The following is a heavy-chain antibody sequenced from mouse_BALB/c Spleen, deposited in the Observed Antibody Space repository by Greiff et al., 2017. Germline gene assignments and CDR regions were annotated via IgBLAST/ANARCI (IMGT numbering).Heavy chain of an antibody. CDR1: GYTFTSYY. J-gene: IGHJ3*01. V-gene: IGHV1S81*02. Sequence: QVQLKQSGAELVKPGASVKLSCKASGYTFTSYYMYWVKQRPGQGLEWIGEINPSNGGTNFNEKFKSKATLTVDKSSSTAYMQLSSLTSEDSAVYYCTRGVYYGNYGFAYWGQGTLVTVSA. D-gene: IGHD2-1*01. CDR3: TRGVYYGNYGFAY. CDR2: INPSNGGT.